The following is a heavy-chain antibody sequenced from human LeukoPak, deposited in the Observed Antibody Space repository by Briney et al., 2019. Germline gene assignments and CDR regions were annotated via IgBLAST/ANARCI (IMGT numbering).Heavy chain of an antibody. V-gene: IGHV1-8*02. CDR3: ARDSGERGSGSYLIAY. CDR2: MNPNSGNT. J-gene: IGHJ4*02. Sequence: ASVKVSCKASGYTFTSYEINWVRQATGQGLEWMGWMNPNSGNTGYAQKFQGRVTMTRDTSISTAYMELSRLRSDDTAVYYCARDSGERGSGSYLIAYWGQGTMVTVSS. D-gene: IGHD3-10*01. CDR1: GYTFTSYE.